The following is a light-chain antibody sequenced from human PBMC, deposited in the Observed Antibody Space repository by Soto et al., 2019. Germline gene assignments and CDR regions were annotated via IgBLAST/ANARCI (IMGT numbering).Light chain of an antibody. J-gene: IGLJ1*01. Sequence: QSVLTQPPSVSGAPGQRVTISCTGSSSNIGAGYDVHWYQQLPGTAPKLLIYGNSNRPSGVPDRFSGSKSGTSASLAITGLQAEDEADYYCQSYDSSLSVPYVFGLGPSSPS. CDR1: SSNIGAGYD. CDR3: QSYDSSLSVPYV. V-gene: IGLV1-40*01. CDR2: GNS.